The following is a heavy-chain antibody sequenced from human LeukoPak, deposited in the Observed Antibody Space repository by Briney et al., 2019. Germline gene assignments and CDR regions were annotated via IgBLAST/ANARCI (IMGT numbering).Heavy chain of an antibody. CDR2: IIPILGIA. Sequence: SVKVSCKASGGTFSSYAISWVRQAPGQGLEWMGRIIPILGIANYAQKFQGRVTITADKSTSTAYMELSSLRSEDTAVYYCARVGAELGITSPAPSRNHYYYGMDVWGQGTTVTVSS. CDR3: ARVGAELGITSPAPSRNHYYYGMDV. J-gene: IGHJ6*02. D-gene: IGHD7-27*01. CDR1: GGTFSSYA. V-gene: IGHV1-69*04.